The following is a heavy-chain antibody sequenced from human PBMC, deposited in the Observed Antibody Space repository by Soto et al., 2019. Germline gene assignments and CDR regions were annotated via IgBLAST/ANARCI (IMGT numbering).Heavy chain of an antibody. V-gene: IGHV3-9*01. Sequence: EVQLVESGGGLVQPGRSLRLSCAASGFTFDDYAMHWVRQAPGKGLEWVSGISWNSGSIGYADSVKGRFTISRDNAKNSLYLQMNSLIAEDTALYYCAKDIFRRATAKLPPDIWGQGTMVTVSS. CDR2: ISWNSGSI. D-gene: IGHD5-18*01. CDR1: GFTFDDYA. J-gene: IGHJ3*02. CDR3: AKDIFRRATAKLPPDI.